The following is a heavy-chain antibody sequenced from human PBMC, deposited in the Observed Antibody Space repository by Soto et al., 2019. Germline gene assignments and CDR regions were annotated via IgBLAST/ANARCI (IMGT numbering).Heavy chain of an antibody. D-gene: IGHD2-2*02. V-gene: IGHV3-49*03. CDR1: VFTFGDYA. Sequence: PGGSLRLSCTTSVFTFGDYAMSWFRHSPGKWLEWVGVVRSKAFGGTTDYAASVKGRFDISRDDSKSIAYLQMNSVTTEDTAVYFCARYTNTRRCSYYGMDGWGHGTTIRVS. J-gene: IGHJ6*02. CDR2: VRSKAFGGTT. CDR3: ARYTNTRRCSYYGMDG.